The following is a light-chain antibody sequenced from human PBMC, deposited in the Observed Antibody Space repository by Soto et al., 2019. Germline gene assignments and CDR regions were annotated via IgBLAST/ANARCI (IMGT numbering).Light chain of an antibody. CDR1: QSLISSY. V-gene: IGKV3-20*01. J-gene: IGKJ3*01. Sequence: EIVLTQSPGTLSLSPGEGASLSCRASQSLISSYIAWYQQKPGQAPRLLIFGASSRATGIPDRFSGSGSGTYFTLTSSRLAPEDFAVYYCQHYGSSVLTFGPGTKVDIK. CDR3: QHYGSSVLT. CDR2: GAS.